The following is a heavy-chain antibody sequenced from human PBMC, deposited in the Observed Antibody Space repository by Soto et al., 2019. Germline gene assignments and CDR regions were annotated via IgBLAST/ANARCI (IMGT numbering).Heavy chain of an antibody. CDR3: ARELRRRYSYGYGY. V-gene: IGHV1-8*01. Sequence: QVQLVQSGAEVKKPGASVKVSCKASGYTFTSYDINWVRQATGQGLEWMGWMNPNSGNTGYAQKFQGRVPMTRNTSISTAYMELSSLRSEDTAVYYCARELRRRYSYGYGYWGQGTLVTVSS. CDR1: GYTFTSYD. J-gene: IGHJ4*02. D-gene: IGHD5-18*01. CDR2: MNPNSGNT.